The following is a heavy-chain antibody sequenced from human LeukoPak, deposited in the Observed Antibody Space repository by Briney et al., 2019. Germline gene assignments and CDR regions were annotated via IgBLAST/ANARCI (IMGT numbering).Heavy chain of an antibody. V-gene: IGHV1-24*01. D-gene: IGHD3-3*01. CDR2: FDPEDGET. Sequence: ASVKVSCKVSGYTLTELSMHWVRQAPGKGLEWMGGFDPEDGETIYAQKFQGRVTMTEDTSTDKAYMELSSLRSEDTAVYYCATGPNYDFWSGYYPLDYWGQGTLVTVSS. CDR1: GYTLTELS. CDR3: ATGPNYDFWSGYYPLDY. J-gene: IGHJ4*02.